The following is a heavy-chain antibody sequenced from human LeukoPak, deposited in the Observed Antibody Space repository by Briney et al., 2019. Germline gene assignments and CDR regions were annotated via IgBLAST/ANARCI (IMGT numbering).Heavy chain of an antibody. J-gene: IGHJ4*02. CDR1: GFTFSRYW. Sequence: PGGSLRLSCAASGFTFSRYWMHWVRQAPGKGLVWVSRINSEGSSTSYADSVKGRFTISRDNSRNTLYLQMNSLRGEDTAVYYCANKVAHHLDSWGQGTLVTVSS. CDR2: INSEGSST. D-gene: IGHD1/OR15-1a*01. V-gene: IGHV3-74*01. CDR3: ANKVAHHLDS.